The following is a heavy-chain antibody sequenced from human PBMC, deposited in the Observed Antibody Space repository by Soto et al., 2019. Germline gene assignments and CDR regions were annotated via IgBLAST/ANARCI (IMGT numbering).Heavy chain of an antibody. CDR2: ISTYNGDT. CDR3: ARSGSVSYDYYGLVD. J-gene: IGHJ6*02. Sequence: GASVKVSCKASGYTFSRSGISWVRQAPGQGLEWMGWISTYNGDTNYAQKVQGRVTMTTDTSTSTAFMELMSLRSDDTAVYYCARSGSVSYDYYGLVDCFQASTITDSS. V-gene: IGHV1-18*01. D-gene: IGHD3-22*01. CDR1: GYTFSRSG.